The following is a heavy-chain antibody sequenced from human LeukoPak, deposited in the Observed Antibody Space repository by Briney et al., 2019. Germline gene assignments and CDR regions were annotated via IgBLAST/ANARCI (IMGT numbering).Heavy chain of an antibody. D-gene: IGHD6-13*01. J-gene: IGHJ4*02. CDR1: GFTFSTYA. V-gene: IGHV3-23*01. Sequence: GGSLRLSCAASGFTFSTYAMTWVRQAPGKRLEWVSTISGSGDRTYYADSVKGRFTISRDNSKNTLYLQMNSLRAEDTAVYFCAKARYSSLYYFDYWGQGTLVPVSS. CDR3: AKARYSSLYYFDY. CDR2: ISGSGDRT.